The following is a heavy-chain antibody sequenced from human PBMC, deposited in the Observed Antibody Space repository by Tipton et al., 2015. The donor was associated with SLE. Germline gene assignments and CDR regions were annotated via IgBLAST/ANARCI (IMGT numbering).Heavy chain of an antibody. J-gene: IGHJ4*02. CDR1: GGSISSYY. CDR2: IYTNENT. Sequence: TLSLTCTVSGGSISSYYWSWIRQPAGGGLEWIGRIYTNENTNYNPSLKSRVTMSVDTSKNHFSLKLISVTAADTAVYYCARQLRFLELFIDYWGQGTQVTVSS. D-gene: IGHD3-3*01. V-gene: IGHV4-4*07. CDR3: ARQLRFLELFIDY.